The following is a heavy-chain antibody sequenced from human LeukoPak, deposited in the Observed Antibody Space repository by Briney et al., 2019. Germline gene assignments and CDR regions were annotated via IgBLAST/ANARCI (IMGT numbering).Heavy chain of an antibody. D-gene: IGHD7-27*01. Sequence: GWSLRLSCAASGFVFSDYSMNWVRQAPGKGLEWVSNIRGSGSGSGSGMYYADSVKGRFTISRDNAKNSLYLQMSSLRAEDTAFYYCARDNNWGFDFWGQGALVTVSS. J-gene: IGHJ4*02. CDR1: GFVFSDYS. CDR3: ARDNNWGFDF. CDR2: IRGSGSGSGSGM. V-gene: IGHV3-48*04.